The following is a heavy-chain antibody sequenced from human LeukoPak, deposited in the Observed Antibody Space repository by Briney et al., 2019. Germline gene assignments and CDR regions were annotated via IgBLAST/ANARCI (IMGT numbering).Heavy chain of an antibody. V-gene: IGHV1-2*02. CDR1: GYTFNDYF. Sequence: ASVKVSCKASGYTFNDYFMHWVRQASGQGLEWMGWINPKTGGTTYAQNFQGRVTMTRDTSTTTAYMDLSRLRSDDTAIYYCTRAFEYGWFDPWGQGTLVIVSS. CDR2: INPKTGGT. CDR3: TRAFEYGWFDP. J-gene: IGHJ5*02. D-gene: IGHD4-17*01.